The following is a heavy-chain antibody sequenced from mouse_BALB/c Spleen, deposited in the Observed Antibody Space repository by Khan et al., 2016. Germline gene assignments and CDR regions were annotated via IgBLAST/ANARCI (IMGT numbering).Heavy chain of an antibody. CDR1: GYTFTDYW. D-gene: IGHD1-1*01. CDR3: ARWSYYYGSSYGWFAY. V-gene: IGHV1-7*01. Sequence: QVQLKQSGAELAKPGASVKMSCKASGYTFTDYWMHWVKQRPGQGLEWIGYINPNTGYTEYNQKFKDKAPLTADKSSSTAYMQLSSLTSEDSAVYYCARWSYYYGSSYGWFAYWGQGTLVTVSA. CDR2: INPNTGYT. J-gene: IGHJ3*01.